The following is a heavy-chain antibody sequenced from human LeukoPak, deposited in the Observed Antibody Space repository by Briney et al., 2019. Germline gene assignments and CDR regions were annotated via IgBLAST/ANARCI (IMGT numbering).Heavy chain of an antibody. V-gene: IGHV3-23*01. Sequence: GGSLRLSCAASGFTFSSYAMSWVRQAPGKGPEWVSAISGSGGSTYYADSVKGRFTISRDNSKNTLYLQMNSLRAEDTAVYYCAKERYESYYAEYFQHWGQGTLVTVSS. J-gene: IGHJ1*01. CDR1: GFTFSSYA. D-gene: IGHD1-26*01. CDR2: ISGSGGST. CDR3: AKERYESYYAEYFQH.